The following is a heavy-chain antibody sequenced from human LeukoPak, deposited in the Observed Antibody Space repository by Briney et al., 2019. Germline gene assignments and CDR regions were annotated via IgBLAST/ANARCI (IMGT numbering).Heavy chain of an antibody. D-gene: IGHD1-7*01. Sequence: PGGSLRLSCAASGFTFDDYAMHWVRQAPGKGLEWVSGISWNSGSIGYADSVKGRFTISRDNAKNSLYLQMNSLRAEDMALYYCAKDTGHNWNYGTYFDFWGQGTLVTVSS. CDR3: AKDTGHNWNYGTYFDF. CDR1: GFTFDDYA. CDR2: ISWNSGSI. J-gene: IGHJ4*02. V-gene: IGHV3-9*03.